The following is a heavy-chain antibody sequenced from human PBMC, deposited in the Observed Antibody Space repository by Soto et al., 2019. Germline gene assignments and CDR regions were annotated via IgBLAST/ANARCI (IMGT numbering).Heavy chain of an antibody. CDR3: ARKPVAATEVDNWFDP. CDR2: IYPGDSDT. CDR1: GYNFASYW. D-gene: IGHD2-15*01. V-gene: IGHV5-51*01. Sequence: PGESLKISCKGSGYNFASYWIGSLRQNPGKGLEWMGIIYPGDSDTRYSPSFQGQVTISADKSTSTAYLQWSSLKASDTAMYYCARKPVAATEVDNWFDPWGQGTLVTVSS. J-gene: IGHJ5*02.